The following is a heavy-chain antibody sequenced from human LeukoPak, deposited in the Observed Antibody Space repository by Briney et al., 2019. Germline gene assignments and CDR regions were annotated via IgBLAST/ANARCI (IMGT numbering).Heavy chain of an antibody. J-gene: IGHJ4*02. CDR2: IYHSART. D-gene: IGHD6-13*01. CDR3: ARDVAAAGQENY. V-gene: IGHV4-4*02. Sequence: WIGEIYHSARTNYNPSLKSRVTISVDKSKNQFSLKLSSVTAADTAVYYCARDVAAAGQENYWGQGTLVTVSS.